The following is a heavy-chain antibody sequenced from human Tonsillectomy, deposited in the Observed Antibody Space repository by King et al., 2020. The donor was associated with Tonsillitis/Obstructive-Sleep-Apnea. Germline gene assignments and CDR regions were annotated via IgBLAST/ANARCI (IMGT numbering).Heavy chain of an antibody. Sequence: VQLVESGGGLVQPGRSLRLSCTASGFTFGDYAMSWVRQAPGKGLEWVGFIRSKAYGGTTEYAASVKGRFTISRDDSKSIAYLQMNSLKTEDTAVYYCTREGRGYYDPGPFFDYWGQGTLVTVSS. CDR2: IRSKAYGGTT. CDR1: GFTFGDYA. CDR3: TREGRGYYDPGPFFDY. V-gene: IGHV3-49*04. J-gene: IGHJ4*02. D-gene: IGHD3-22*01.